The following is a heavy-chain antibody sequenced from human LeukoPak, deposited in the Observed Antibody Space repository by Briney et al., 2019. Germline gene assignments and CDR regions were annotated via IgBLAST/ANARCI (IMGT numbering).Heavy chain of an antibody. J-gene: IGHJ6*01. CDR3: ARYQSSYYGMDV. V-gene: IGHV4-34*01. D-gene: IGHD2-2*01. Sequence: PSETLSLTCAVYGGSLSGYYWSWIRQPPGKGLEWIGEINHSGSTNYNPSLKSRVTISVDTSKNQFSLKVSSVTGADTAVYYCARYQSSYYGMDVGGQGTTVTVSS. CDR2: INHSGST. CDR1: GGSLSGYY.